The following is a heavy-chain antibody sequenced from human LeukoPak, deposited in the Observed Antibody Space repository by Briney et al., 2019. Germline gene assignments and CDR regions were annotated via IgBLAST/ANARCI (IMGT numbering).Heavy chain of an antibody. CDR2: INHSGST. J-gene: IGHJ4*02. CDR1: GGSFSPYY. Sequence: SETLSLTCAVYGGSFSPYYWSWIRQPPGKGLEWIGEINHSGSTNYNPSLKSRVTISVDTSKNQFSLRMSSVTAADTAVYYCARRTGMAFSGSGSYRGSFDYWGQGTLVTVSS. V-gene: IGHV4-34*01. CDR3: ARRTGMAFSGSGSYRGSFDY. D-gene: IGHD3-10*01.